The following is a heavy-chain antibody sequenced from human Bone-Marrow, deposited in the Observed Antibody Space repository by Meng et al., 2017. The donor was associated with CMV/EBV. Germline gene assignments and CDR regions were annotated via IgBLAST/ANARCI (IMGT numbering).Heavy chain of an antibody. CDR2: IRYDGSEK. D-gene: IGHD3-3*01. J-gene: IGHJ6*02. V-gene: IGHV3-30*02. CDR1: GFRFSAYG. CDR3: ARDNYDFWSGYFPYYYYGMDV. Sequence: GESLKISCAASGFRFSAYGMHWVRQAPGRGLEWVAFIRYDGSEKYYGDSVKGRFTISRDNSKNTLFLQMNSLRAEDTAVYYCARDNYDFWSGYFPYYYYGMDVWGQGTTVTVSS.